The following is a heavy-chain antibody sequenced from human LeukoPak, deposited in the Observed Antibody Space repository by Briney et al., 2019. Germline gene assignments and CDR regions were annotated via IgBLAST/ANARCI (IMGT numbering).Heavy chain of an antibody. CDR2: ISSSSSYI. CDR1: GSTFSSYS. D-gene: IGHD6-19*01. CDR3: ARDTESSGWYLHYGMDV. Sequence: GGSLRLSCAASGSTFSSYSMNWVRQAPGKGLEWVSSISSSSSYIYYADSVKGRFTISRDNAKNSLYLQMNSLRAEDTAVYYCARDTESSGWYLHYGMDVWGQGTTVTVSS. V-gene: IGHV3-21*01. J-gene: IGHJ6*02.